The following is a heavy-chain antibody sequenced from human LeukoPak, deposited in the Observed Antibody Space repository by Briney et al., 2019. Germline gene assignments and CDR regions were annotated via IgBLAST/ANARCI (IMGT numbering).Heavy chain of an antibody. CDR3: ARASIAARPTAFDI. Sequence: SETLSLTCSVSGASISSYYWSWIRQPPGKGLEWIGYIYYSGSTNYNPSLKSRVTISVDTSKNQFSLKLSSVTAADTAVYYCARASIAARPTAFDIWGQGTMVTVSS. D-gene: IGHD6-6*01. V-gene: IGHV4-59*01. CDR2: IYYSGST. J-gene: IGHJ3*02. CDR1: GASISSYY.